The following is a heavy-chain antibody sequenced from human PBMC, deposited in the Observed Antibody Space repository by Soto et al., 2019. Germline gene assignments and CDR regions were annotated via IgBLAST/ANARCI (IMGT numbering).Heavy chain of an antibody. Sequence: ASVKVSCKASGYTFTSYYMHRVRQAPGQGLEWMGIINPSGGSTSYAQKFQGRVTMTRDTSTSTVYMELSSLRSEDTAVYYCARDLRVPAAIGDWFDPWGQGTLVTVS. D-gene: IGHD2-2*01. V-gene: IGHV1-46*01. J-gene: IGHJ5*02. CDR1: GYTFTSYY. CDR3: ARDLRVPAAIGDWFDP. CDR2: INPSGGST.